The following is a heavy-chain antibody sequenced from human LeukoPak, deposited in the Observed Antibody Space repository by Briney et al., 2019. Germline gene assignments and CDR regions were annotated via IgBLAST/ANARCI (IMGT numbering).Heavy chain of an antibody. V-gene: IGHV4-39*07. D-gene: IGHD4-23*01. CDR2: IYYSGTT. Sequence: SETLSLTCTVSGGSISSSSSYWAWIRQPPGKGLEWIGSIYYSGTTYFNPSLKSRITISIDTSKNQFFLKLSSVTAADTAVYYCARNYGGNTMKAFDIWGLGTMVTVSS. CDR3: ARNYGGNTMKAFDI. J-gene: IGHJ3*02. CDR1: GGSISSSSSY.